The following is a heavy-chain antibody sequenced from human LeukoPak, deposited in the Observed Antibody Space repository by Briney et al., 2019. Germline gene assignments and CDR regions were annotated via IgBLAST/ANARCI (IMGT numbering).Heavy chain of an antibody. CDR3: AKLSGGSGGDAFDI. J-gene: IGHJ3*02. D-gene: IGHD2-15*01. CDR1: GFPFSSYS. CDR2: ISSGSSTI. Sequence: GGSLRLSCAASGFPFSSYSMNWVRQAPGKGVEWVLYISSGSSTIYYADSVKGRFTISRDNAKNSLYLQMNSLRAEDTAVYYCAKLSGGSGGDAFDIWGQGTMVTVSS. V-gene: IGHV3-48*01.